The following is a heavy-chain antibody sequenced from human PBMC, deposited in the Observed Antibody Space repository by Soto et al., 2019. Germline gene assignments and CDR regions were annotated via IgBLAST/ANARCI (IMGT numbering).Heavy chain of an antibody. CDR1: GITFSGYW. CDR2: VDSDGSGT. V-gene: IGHV3-74*01. Sequence: EVQLVESGGGSVQPGGSLRLSCVASGITFSGYWMHWVRQVPGKGLVWVARVDSDGSGTSYADSVKGRFTISRANAKNTLYLQTHGLRVEDTAVYYCATVFEHWGQGIPVTVSS. J-gene: IGHJ4*02. CDR3: ATVFEH.